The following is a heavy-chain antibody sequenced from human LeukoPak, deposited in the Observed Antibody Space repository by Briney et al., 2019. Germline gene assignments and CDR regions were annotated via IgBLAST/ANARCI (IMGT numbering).Heavy chain of an antibody. D-gene: IGHD3-9*01. CDR1: GFTVSSNY. Sequence: GGSLRLSCAASGFTVSSNYMSWVRQAPGKGLEWVSVIYSGGSTYYADSVKGRLTISRDNSKNTLYLQMNSLRAEDTAVYYCAATYYDILTGYYLFDYWGQGTLVTVSS. V-gene: IGHV3-53*01. CDR3: AATYYDILTGYYLFDY. CDR2: IYSGGST. J-gene: IGHJ4*02.